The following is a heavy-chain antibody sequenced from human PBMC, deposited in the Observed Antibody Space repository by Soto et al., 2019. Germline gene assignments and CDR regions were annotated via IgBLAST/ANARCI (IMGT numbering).Heavy chain of an antibody. J-gene: IGHJ4*02. D-gene: IGHD3-22*01. CDR1: GGSISSSSYY. CDR2: IYYSGST. Sequence: SETLSLTCTVSGGSISSSSYYWGWIRQPPGKGLEWIGSIYYSGSTYYNPSLKSRVTISVDTSKNQFSLKLSSVTAADTAVYYCARLRPSTYYYDSSGYSGDYWGQGTLVTVSS. V-gene: IGHV4-39*01. CDR3: ARLRPSTYYYDSSGYSGDY.